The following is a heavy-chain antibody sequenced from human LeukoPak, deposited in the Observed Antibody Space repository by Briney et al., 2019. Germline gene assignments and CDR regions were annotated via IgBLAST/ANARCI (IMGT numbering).Heavy chain of an antibody. Sequence: NPSETLSLTCAVYGGSFSGYYWSWIRQPPGKGLEWIGEINHSGSTNYNPSLKSRVTMSIDTSKNQFSLKVSSVTAADTAVYYCARGPILYYYYGMDVWGQGTTVTVSS. CDR3: ARGPILYYYYGMDV. D-gene: IGHD2-15*01. CDR2: INHSGST. J-gene: IGHJ6*02. CDR1: GGSFSGYY. V-gene: IGHV4-34*01.